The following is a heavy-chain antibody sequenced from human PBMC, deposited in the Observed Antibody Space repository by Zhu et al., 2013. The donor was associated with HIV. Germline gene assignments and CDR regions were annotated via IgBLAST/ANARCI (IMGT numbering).Heavy chain of an antibody. J-gene: IGHJ5*01. CDR1: EGTFSRYA. CDR2: IIPLFGTA. D-gene: IGHD6-13*01. V-gene: IGHV1-69*01. Sequence: QVQLVQSGAEVKKPGSSVKVSCKASEGTFSRYAISWVRQAPGQGLEWMGGIIPLFGTANYAQKFQGRVTITADESTSAAYMELRRLTSEDTAVYYCARDHEVAAAGRGDWFDSWGQGTLVTVSS. CDR3: ARDHEVAAAGRGDWFDS.